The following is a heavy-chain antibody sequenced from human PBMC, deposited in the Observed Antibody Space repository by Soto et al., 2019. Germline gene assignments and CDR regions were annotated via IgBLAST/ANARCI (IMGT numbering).Heavy chain of an antibody. D-gene: IGHD3-22*01. CDR1: GGTFSRYA. CDR3: ARDGAFYDSSGYYFLY. V-gene: IGHV1-69*01. J-gene: IGHJ4*02. CDR2: ITPMFGKP. Sequence: QVQLVQSGPEVKKPESSVKVSCKASGGTFSRYAINWVRQAPGQGLEWMGGITPMFGKPNYAQKFQGRVTITADEFTSTGYIELRSLRSDDTVVYYCARDGAFYDSSGYYFLYWGQGTLVAVSS.